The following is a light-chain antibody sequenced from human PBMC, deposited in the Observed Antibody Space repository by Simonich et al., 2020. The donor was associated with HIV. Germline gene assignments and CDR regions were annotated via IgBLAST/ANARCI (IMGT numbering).Light chain of an antibody. J-gene: IGLJ3*02. V-gene: IGLV3-25*03. Sequence: SYELTQPPSVSVSPGQTARLTCSGDSLPNQYAYWFQQKPGQAPILIICKDSERPSGIPERFSGSSSGTSVTLTISGVQAEDEADYYCQSADNSGTYRVFGGGTKLTVL. CDR2: KDS. CDR1: SLPNQY. CDR3: QSADNSGTYRV.